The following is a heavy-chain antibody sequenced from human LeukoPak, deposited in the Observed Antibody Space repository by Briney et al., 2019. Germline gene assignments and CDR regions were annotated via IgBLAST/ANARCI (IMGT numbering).Heavy chain of an antibody. CDR2: IFPGDSDT. CDR3: ARHWLSSAGGGDAFDI. V-gene: IGHV5-51*01. Sequence: GESLKISCKASGYSFTTYWIGWVRQMPGKGLEWMGIIFPGDSDTRYSPSFQGQVTISTDKSISTAYLQWSSLKASDTAMYYCARHWLSSAGGGDAFDIWGQGTMVTVSS. D-gene: IGHD5/OR15-5a*01. J-gene: IGHJ3*02. CDR1: GYSFTTYW.